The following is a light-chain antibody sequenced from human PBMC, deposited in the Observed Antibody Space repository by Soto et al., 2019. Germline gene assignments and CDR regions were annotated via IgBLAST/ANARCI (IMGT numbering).Light chain of an antibody. J-gene: IGKJ3*01. CDR2: AAS. CDR1: QSVGRN. Sequence: EIVVTQSPGILSVSPGDRATLSCRASQSVGRNLVWYQQKPGQAPTLLIYAASTRATGLPARFSGSGSGTDFTLTISSLQSEDFAVYYCQEYSKWPLFPFGPGTRVDIK. V-gene: IGKV3-15*01. CDR3: QEYSKWPLFP.